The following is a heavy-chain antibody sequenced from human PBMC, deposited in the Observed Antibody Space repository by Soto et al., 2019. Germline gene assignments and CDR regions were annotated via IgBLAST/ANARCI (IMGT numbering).Heavy chain of an antibody. CDR2: ISYDGSNK. V-gene: IGHV3-30-3*01. J-gene: IGHJ3*02. CDR3: ASRTGGAAFDI. CDR1: GFTFSSYA. Sequence: QVQLVESGGGVVQPGRSLRLSCVASGFTFSSYAMHWVRQAPGKGLEWVTVISYDGSNKYYADSVKGRFTIARDNSKNTLYRQMNSLRADDTAVFYCASRTGGAAFDIWGQGTMVTVSS. D-gene: IGHD3-10*01.